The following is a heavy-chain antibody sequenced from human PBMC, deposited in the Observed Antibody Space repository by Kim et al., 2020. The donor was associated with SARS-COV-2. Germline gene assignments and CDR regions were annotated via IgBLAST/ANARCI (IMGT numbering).Heavy chain of an antibody. J-gene: IGHJ3*01. V-gene: IGHV3-7*01. CDR3: ASTYYLRV. CDR2: GIEK. Sequence: GIEKYYVDCVKGRFTISRDNAKNSLYLQMNSLRAEDTAVYYCASTYYLRVWGQGTMVTVSS. D-gene: IGHD2-21*01.